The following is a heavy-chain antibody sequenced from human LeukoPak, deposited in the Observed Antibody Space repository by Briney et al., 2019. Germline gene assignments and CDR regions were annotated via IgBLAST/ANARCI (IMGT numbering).Heavy chain of an antibody. CDR2: VSGSGDDT. V-gene: IGHV3-23*01. CDR3: ANHPGGSFDY. Sequence: GGSLRLSCAASGFTFSSYAMSWVRQAPGKGLEWVSTVSGSGDDTYYADSVKGRFTIFRDNSKDILYLYMSSLRAEDTAMYYCANHPGGSFDYWGQGTLVAVSS. CDR1: GFTFSSYA. D-gene: IGHD3-16*01. J-gene: IGHJ4*02.